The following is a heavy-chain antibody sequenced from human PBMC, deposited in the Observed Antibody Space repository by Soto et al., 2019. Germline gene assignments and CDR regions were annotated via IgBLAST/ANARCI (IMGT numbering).Heavy chain of an antibody. V-gene: IGHV4-30-2*01. CDR3: ARGYCSSTSCYDWFDP. J-gene: IGHJ5*02. D-gene: IGHD2-2*01. CDR2: IYHSGST. CDR1: GASISNGGYS. Sequence: PSETLSLTCAVSGASISNGGYSWSWIRQPPGKALEWIGYIYHSGSTYYKPSLKSRVTVSVDRSKNQFSLKLSSVTAADTAVYYCARGYCSSTSCYDWFDPWGQGTLVTVSS.